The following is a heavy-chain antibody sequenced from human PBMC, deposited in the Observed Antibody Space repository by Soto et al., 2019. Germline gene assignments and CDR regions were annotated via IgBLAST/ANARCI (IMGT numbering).Heavy chain of an antibody. CDR2: IFSNDEK. CDR1: GFSLSNARMG. CDR3: ARIPTTSYDFWIGYYTKTYYYYYMDV. V-gene: IGHV2-26*01. Sequence: PTLVNPTETLTLTCTVSGFSLSNARMGVSWIRQPPGKALEWLAHIFSNDEKSYSTSLKSRLTISKDTSKSQVVLTMTNMDPVDTATYYCARIPTTSYDFWIGYYTKTYYYYYMDVWGKGTTVTVSS. D-gene: IGHD3-3*01. J-gene: IGHJ6*03.